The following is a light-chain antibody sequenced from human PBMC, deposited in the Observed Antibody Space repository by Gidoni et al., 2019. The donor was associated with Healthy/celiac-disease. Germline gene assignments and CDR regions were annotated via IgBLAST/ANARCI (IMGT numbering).Light chain of an antibody. CDR3: QQYNNWLT. Sequence: ELVITQSPATLSVSPGERATLSCRASQSVSSNLAWYQQKPGQAPRLLIYGASTRATGIPSRFSGSGSGTEFTITISSLQSEDFAVYYCQQYNNWLTFGGGTKVEIK. V-gene: IGKV3-15*01. J-gene: IGKJ4*01. CDR2: GAS. CDR1: QSVSSN.